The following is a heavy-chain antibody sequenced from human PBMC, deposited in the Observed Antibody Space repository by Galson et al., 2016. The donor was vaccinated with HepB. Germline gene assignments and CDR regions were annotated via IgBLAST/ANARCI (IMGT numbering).Heavy chain of an antibody. CDR2: ISYDGGQE. CDR3: AKDLHDYVWGSHLYVYYGMDV. J-gene: IGHJ6*02. D-gene: IGHD3-16*01. V-gene: IGHV3-30*18. Sequence: SLRLSCAASGFTFNIFGMHWVRQAPGKGLEWVAVISYDGGQEYYAGSVKGRFTISRDNSKNTLHLQMNSLRTEDTALYFCAKDLHDYVWGSHLYVYYGMDVWGQGTTVTVCS. CDR1: GFTFNIFG.